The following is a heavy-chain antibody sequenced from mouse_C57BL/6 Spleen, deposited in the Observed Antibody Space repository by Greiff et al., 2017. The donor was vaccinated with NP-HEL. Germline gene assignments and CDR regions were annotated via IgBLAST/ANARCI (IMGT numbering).Heavy chain of an antibody. CDR2: INYDGSST. D-gene: IGHD2-4*01. J-gene: IGHJ4*01. Sequence: EVHLVESEGGLVQPGSSMKLSCTASGFTFSDYYMAWVRQVPEKGLEWVANINYDGSSTYYLDSLKSRFIISRDNAKNILYLQMSSLKSEDTATYYCARGGLRRYYAMDYWGQGTSVTVSS. CDR3: ARGGLRRYYAMDY. CDR1: GFTFSDYY. V-gene: IGHV5-16*01.